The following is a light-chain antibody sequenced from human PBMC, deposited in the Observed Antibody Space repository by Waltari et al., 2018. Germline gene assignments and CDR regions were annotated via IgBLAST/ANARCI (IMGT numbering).Light chain of an antibody. CDR2: DTT. J-gene: IGLJ1*01. CDR1: SSNIGADYD. CDR3: QSYDSSLSGWRV. Sequence: QSVLTQPPSVSGAPGQRVTISCTGGSSNIGADYDVHWYQQLPGTATKLLIFDTTNRPSVVPNRFSGSKSGTSAFLAITGLQPEDEADDYCQSYDSSLSGWRVFGTGTKVTVL. V-gene: IGLV1-40*01.